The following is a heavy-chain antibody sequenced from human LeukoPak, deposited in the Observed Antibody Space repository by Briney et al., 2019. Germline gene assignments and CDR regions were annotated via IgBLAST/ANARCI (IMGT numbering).Heavy chain of an antibody. CDR2: INSDGSST. Sequence: PGGSLRLSCAASGFTLSSYWMHWVRQAPGKGLVWVSRINSDGSSTSYADSVKGRFTISRDNARNTVYLQMSSLRAEDTAVYYCATSRTFDYWGQGTLVTVSS. CDR3: ATSRTFDY. CDR1: GFTLSSYW. V-gene: IGHV3-74*01. J-gene: IGHJ4*02.